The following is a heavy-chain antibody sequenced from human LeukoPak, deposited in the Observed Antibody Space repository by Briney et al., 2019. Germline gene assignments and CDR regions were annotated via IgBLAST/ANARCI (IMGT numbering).Heavy chain of an antibody. Sequence: SETLSLTCAVYGGSFSGYYWSWIRQPPGKGLEWIGEINHSGSTNYNPSLKSRVTISVDTSKNQFSLKLSSVTAADTAVYYCARGITYYYGSGRRYWFDPWGQGTLVTVSS. J-gene: IGHJ5*02. V-gene: IGHV4-34*01. CDR3: ARGITYYYGSGRRYWFDP. D-gene: IGHD3-10*01. CDR2: INHSGST. CDR1: GGSFSGYY.